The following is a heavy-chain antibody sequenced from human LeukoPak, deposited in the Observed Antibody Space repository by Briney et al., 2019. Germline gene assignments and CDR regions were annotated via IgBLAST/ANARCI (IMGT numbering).Heavy chain of an antibody. CDR2: IRYDGSNK. CDR1: GFTFSSYW. D-gene: IGHD1-26*01. CDR3: AKVPDSGSSLDY. Sequence: GGSLRLSCAASGFTFSSYWMHWVRQAPGKGLEWVAFIRYDGSNKYYADSVKGRFTISRDNSKNTLYLQMNSLRAEDTAVYYCAKVPDSGSSLDYWGQGTLVTVSS. J-gene: IGHJ4*02. V-gene: IGHV3-30*02.